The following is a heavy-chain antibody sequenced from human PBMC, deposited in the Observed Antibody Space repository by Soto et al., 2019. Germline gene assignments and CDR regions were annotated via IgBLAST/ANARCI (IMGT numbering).Heavy chain of an antibody. CDR1: GFTFSSYA. Sequence: PGGSLRLSCAASGFTFSSYAMSWVRQAPGKGLEWVSAISGSGGSTYYADSVKGRFTISRDKSKNTLYLQMNSLRAEDTAVYYCAKDRQALVRGVRNDDWGQGTLVTVSS. J-gene: IGHJ4*02. CDR2: ISGSGGST. CDR3: AKDRQALVRGVRNDD. D-gene: IGHD3-10*01. V-gene: IGHV3-23*01.